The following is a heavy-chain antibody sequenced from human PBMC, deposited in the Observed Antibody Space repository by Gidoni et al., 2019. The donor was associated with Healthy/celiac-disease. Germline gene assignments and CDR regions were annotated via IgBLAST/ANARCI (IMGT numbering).Heavy chain of an antibody. D-gene: IGHD3-10*01. Sequence: QVQLQESGPGLVKPSETLSLTCTVSGGSIRRYYWSWIRQPPGKGLEWIGYIYYSGSTNYNPALKRRVTISVDTSKNQFSLKLSSVTAADTAVYYCARGSRVGYYGTGKRYYFDYWGQGTLVTVSS. CDR1: GGSIRRYY. CDR2: IYYSGST. CDR3: ARGSRVGYYGTGKRYYFDY. J-gene: IGHJ4*02. V-gene: IGHV4-59*01.